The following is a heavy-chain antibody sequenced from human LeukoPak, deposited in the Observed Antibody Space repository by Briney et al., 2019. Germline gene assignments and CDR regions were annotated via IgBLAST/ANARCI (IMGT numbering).Heavy chain of an antibody. Sequence: PGESLKISCKGSGYSFTSYWISWVRQMPAKGLEWMGTIDPSDSYTNYSPSFQGHVTISADKSISTAYLQWSSLKASDTAMYYCARGGKSAYGWFDPWGQGALVTVSS. CDR1: GYSFTSYW. D-gene: IGHD5-12*01. CDR3: ARGGKSAYGWFDP. J-gene: IGHJ5*02. V-gene: IGHV5-10-1*01. CDR2: IDPSDSYT.